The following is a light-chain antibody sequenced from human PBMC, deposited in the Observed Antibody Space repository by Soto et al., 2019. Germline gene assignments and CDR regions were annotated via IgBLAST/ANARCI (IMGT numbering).Light chain of an antibody. CDR2: KAS. Sequence: DIRMTQSPSTLSASAGDRVTLTCRASQTIVNWLAWYQQKPGKAPNLLIYKASNLESGVPSRFSGSGSGTEFTLTISSLQPDDSATYYCQQYKSYPLTFGGGTKVESK. CDR3: QQYKSYPLT. J-gene: IGKJ4*01. CDR1: QTIVNW. V-gene: IGKV1-5*03.